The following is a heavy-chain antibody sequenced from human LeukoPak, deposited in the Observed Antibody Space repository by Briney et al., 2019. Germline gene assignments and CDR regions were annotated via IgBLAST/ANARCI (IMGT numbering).Heavy chain of an antibody. Sequence: ASVKVSCKASGYTFTSYGISWVRQAPGQGLEWMGWISAYNGNTNYAQKLQGRVTMTTDTSTSTAYMELRSLRSDDTAVYYCARVPGPYSSSWYGGHYFDYWGQGTLVTVSS. CDR2: ISAYNGNT. V-gene: IGHV1-18*01. D-gene: IGHD6-13*01. CDR3: ARVPGPYSSSWYGGHYFDY. CDR1: GYTFTSYG. J-gene: IGHJ4*02.